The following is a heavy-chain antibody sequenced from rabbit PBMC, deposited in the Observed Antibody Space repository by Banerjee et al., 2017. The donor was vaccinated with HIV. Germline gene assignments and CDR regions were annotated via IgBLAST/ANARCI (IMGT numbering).Heavy chain of an antibody. J-gene: IGHJ4*01. V-gene: IGHV1S45*01. CDR2: INTWSGRP. CDR1: GFSFNGDYV. D-gene: IGHD1-1*01. Sequence: QEQLVESGGDLVKPEGSLTLPCTASGFSFNGDYVMCWVRQAPGKGLKWIACINTWSGRPVYASGAKGRFTMSKTSATTVTLQMTSLTAADTATYFCVRGASSSGYYSLWGQGTLVTVS. CDR3: VRGASSSGYYSL.